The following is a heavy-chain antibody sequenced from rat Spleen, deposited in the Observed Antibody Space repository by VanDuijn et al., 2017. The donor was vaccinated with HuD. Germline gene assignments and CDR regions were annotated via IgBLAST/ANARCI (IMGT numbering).Heavy chain of an antibody. J-gene: IGHJ2*01. CDR2: INYDGSST. V-gene: IGHV5-17*01. CDR1: GFIFSDHY. Sequence: EVQLVESDGGLVQPGRSLKLSCVASGFIFSDHYVAWVRQAPTKGLEWVATINYDGSSTFYRDSVKGRFTISRDNAKSTLYLQMDSLRSEDTAIYYCARPTTGIPFNYWGQGVMVTVSS. D-gene: IGHD1-9*01. CDR3: ARPTTGIPFNY.